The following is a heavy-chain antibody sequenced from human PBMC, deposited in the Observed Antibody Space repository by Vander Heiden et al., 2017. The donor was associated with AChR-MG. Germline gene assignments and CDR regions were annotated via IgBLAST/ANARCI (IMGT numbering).Heavy chain of an antibody. CDR3: ARGITMVRGVNAFDY. CDR1: GFTCSGYG. D-gene: IGHD3-10*01. V-gene: IGHV3-33*01. J-gene: IGHJ4*02. CDR2: IWYDGSNK. Sequence: QVQLVESGGGVVQPGRSLRLSCAASGFTCSGYGMHWVRQAPGKGLEWVAVIWYDGSNKYYADSVKGRFTISRDNSKNTLYLQMNSLRAEDTAVYYCARGITMVRGVNAFDYWGQGTLVTVSS.